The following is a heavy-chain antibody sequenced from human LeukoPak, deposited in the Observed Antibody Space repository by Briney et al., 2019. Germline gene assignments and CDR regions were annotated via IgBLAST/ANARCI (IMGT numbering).Heavy chain of an antibody. CDR2: IIIIFGTA. CDR3: AREVHIVVVVAAPINWFDP. Sequence: SVKVSCKASGGTFSSYAISWVRQAPGQGLEWMGGIIIIFGTANYAQKFQGRVTITADESTSTAYMELSSLRSEDTAVYYCAREVHIVVVVAAPINWFDPWGQGTLVTVSS. V-gene: IGHV1-69*01. D-gene: IGHD2-15*01. J-gene: IGHJ5*02. CDR1: GGTFSSYA.